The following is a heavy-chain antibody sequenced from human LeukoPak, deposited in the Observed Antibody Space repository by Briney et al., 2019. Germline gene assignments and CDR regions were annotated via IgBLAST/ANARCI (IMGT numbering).Heavy chain of an antibody. CDR3: ARAGKLYCSGGSCYPEYFQH. D-gene: IGHD2-15*01. CDR2: IYSGGST. V-gene: IGHV3-53*01. CDR1: GFTVSSNY. J-gene: IGHJ1*01. Sequence: GGSLRLSCAASGFTVSSNYMSWVRQAAGKGLEWVSVIYSGGSTYYADSVKGRFTISRDNSKNTLYLQMNSLRAEDTAVYYCARAGKLYCSGGSCYPEYFQHWGQGTLVIVSS.